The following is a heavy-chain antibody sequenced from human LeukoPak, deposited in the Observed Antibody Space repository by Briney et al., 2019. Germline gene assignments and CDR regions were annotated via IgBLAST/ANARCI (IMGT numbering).Heavy chain of an antibody. CDR1: GGSISSSNSH. V-gene: IGHV4-39*01. D-gene: IGHD1-1*01. CDR2: LYSRGST. Sequence: SETLSLTCTVSGGSISSSNSHWGWIRQPPGKGLEWIGRLYSRGSTYFNPSLKSRVTISVDTAKSKCSLKLRSVTATDTAVYYCARRTTYFDYWGQGTLVTVSS. CDR3: ARRTTYFDY. J-gene: IGHJ4*02.